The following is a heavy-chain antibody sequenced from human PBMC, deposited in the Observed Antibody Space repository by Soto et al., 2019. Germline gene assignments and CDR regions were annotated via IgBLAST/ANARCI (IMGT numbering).Heavy chain of an antibody. CDR3: AREDYALESWFDP. D-gene: IGHD2-2*01. J-gene: IGHJ5*02. CDR2: TYYRSKWYN. Sequence: SRSVNCGMSGDSVDCNSAACICIRQSPSRGLEWLGRTYYRSKWYNDYAVSVKSRITINPDTSKNQFSLQLNSVTPEDTAVYYCAREDYALESWFDPLGQGTLVTVSS. CDR1: GDSVDCNSAA. V-gene: IGHV6-1*01.